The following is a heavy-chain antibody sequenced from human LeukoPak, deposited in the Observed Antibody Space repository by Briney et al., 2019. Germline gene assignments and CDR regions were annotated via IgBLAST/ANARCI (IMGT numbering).Heavy chain of an antibody. Sequence: GASVKVSCKASGYTFTGYYMHWVRQAPGQGLEWMGWINPNSGGTNYAQEFQGRVTITRDTSASTAYMELSRLRSDDTAVYYCARDQLLSSGTLTYYYDSSGYEIWGQGTMVTVSS. CDR3: ARDQLLSSGTLTYYYDSSGYEI. D-gene: IGHD3-22*01. V-gene: IGHV1-2*02. CDR1: GYTFTGYY. J-gene: IGHJ3*02. CDR2: INPNSGGT.